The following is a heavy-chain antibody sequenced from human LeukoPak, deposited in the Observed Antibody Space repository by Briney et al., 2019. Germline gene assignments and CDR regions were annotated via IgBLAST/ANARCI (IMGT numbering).Heavy chain of an antibody. Sequence: GGSLRLSCAASGFTFSNYAMNWVRQAPGKGLEWVSGISSSGGRTYYADSVNGRFTISRDNSKNTLYLQMNSLRADDTAVYYCAKSPNLIAAVSTLDYWGQGTLVTVSS. CDR1: GFTFSNYA. V-gene: IGHV3-23*01. J-gene: IGHJ4*02. D-gene: IGHD6-13*01. CDR2: ISSSGGRT. CDR3: AKSPNLIAAVSTLDY.